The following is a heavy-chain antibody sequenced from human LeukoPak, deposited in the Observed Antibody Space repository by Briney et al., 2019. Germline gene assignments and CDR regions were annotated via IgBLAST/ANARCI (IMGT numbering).Heavy chain of an antibody. CDR1: GFTFSYYA. CDR2: ISSNGGST. CDR3: ARDWRMDV. J-gene: IGHJ6*02. V-gene: IGHV3-64*01. Sequence: GGSRRLSCAASGFTFSYYAMYWVRQAPGKGLEYVSAISSNGGSTHYANSVKGRFTISRDNSNNTLYLQMGSLRGEDMAVYYCARDWRMDVWGQGTTVTVSS.